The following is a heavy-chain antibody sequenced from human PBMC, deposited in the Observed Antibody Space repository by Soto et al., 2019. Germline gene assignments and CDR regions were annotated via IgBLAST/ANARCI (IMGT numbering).Heavy chain of an antibody. CDR1: GFSLSTSGVG. Sequence: QITLKESGPPLVKPTQTLTLTCTFSGFSLSTSGVGVGWIRQPPGKALEWLAVIYWHDDKRYSPSLKSRLTITQHTSKNQVVLTMTTMDPVDTATYYCARTFYGGNSFDYWGQGTLVTVSS. D-gene: IGHD4-17*01. CDR3: ARTFYGGNSFDY. V-gene: IGHV2-5*01. CDR2: IYWHDDK. J-gene: IGHJ4*02.